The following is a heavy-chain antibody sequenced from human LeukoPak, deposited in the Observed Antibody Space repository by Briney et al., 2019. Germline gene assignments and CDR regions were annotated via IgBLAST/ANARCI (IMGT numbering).Heavy chain of an antibody. CDR1: GFTFSSYA. D-gene: IGHD5-18*01. CDR3: AKGGRGYSYGYRY. J-gene: IGHJ4*02. V-gene: IGHV3-23*01. CDR2: ISGSGGST. Sequence: GGSLRLSCAASGFTFSSYAMSWVRQAPGKGLEWVSAISGSGGSTYYADSVKGRFTISRDNSKDTLYLQMNSPRAEDTAVYYCAKGGRGYSYGYRYWGQGTLVTVSS.